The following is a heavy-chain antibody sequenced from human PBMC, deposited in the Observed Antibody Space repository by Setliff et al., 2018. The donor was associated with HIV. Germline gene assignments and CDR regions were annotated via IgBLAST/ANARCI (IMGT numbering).Heavy chain of an antibody. V-gene: IGHV4-59*01. CDR3: ATGWGVDAFEI. CDR1: GGSISSDY. J-gene: IGHJ3*02. Sequence: PSETLSLTGTVSGGSISSDYWSWIRQPPGKGLEWIGYIYYSGSTNYNPSLRSRVTISVDTSKNQFYLKLSSVTAADTAVYYCATGWGVDAFEIWGQGTMVTVSS. D-gene: IGHD3-16*01. CDR2: IYYSGST.